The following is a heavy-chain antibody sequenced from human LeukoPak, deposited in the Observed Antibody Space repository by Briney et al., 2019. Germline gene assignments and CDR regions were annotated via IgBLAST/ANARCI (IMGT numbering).Heavy chain of an antibody. D-gene: IGHD2-15*01. V-gene: IGHV3-21*01. Sequence: PGGSLRLSCAASGFTFSSYNMNWVRQAPGKGLEWVSSISSSSSYIYYADSVKGRFTISRDNAKNSLYLQMNSLRAEDTAVYYCARDRRLYVGGGSCYSDYWGQGTLVTVSS. CDR1: GFTFSSYN. CDR3: ARDRRLYVGGGSCYSDY. J-gene: IGHJ4*02. CDR2: ISSSSSYI.